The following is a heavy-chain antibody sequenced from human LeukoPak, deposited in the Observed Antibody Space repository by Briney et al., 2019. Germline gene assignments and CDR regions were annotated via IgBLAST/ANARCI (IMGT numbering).Heavy chain of an antibody. CDR2: INNDGSDT. Sequence: GGSLRLSCAASGFIFSSYWMHWVRQAPGKGLVWVSRINNDGSDTSYADSVKGRFAISRDNAKSTLYLQMNSLRAEDTAVYYCARGRGYCSGHGCDSEYYFDHWGQGTLVTVSS. CDR1: GFIFSSYW. V-gene: IGHV3-74*01. CDR3: ARGRGYCSGHGCDSEYYFDH. D-gene: IGHD2-15*01. J-gene: IGHJ4*02.